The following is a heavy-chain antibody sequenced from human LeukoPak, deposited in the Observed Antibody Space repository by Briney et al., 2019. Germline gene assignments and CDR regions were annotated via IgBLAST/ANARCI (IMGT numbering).Heavy chain of an antibody. CDR2: IYSSGGT. J-gene: IGHJ3*02. Sequence: SETLSLTCTVSGGSISSYYWSWIRQPAGKELEWIGRIYSSGGTDYNPSLKSRVTMSVDTSKNQFSLKLRSVTAADTAVYYCARGIAAASERAFDIWGQGTMVTVSS. D-gene: IGHD6-13*01. V-gene: IGHV4-4*07. CDR3: ARGIAAASERAFDI. CDR1: GGSISSYY.